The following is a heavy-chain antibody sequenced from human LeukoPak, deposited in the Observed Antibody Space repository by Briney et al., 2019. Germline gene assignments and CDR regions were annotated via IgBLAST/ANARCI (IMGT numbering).Heavy chain of an antibody. V-gene: IGHV3-48*04. CDR3: VRRGLIEAEYLER. D-gene: IGHD3-10*01. CDR2: ISSSGTTT. Sequence: GGPLRLSCAASGFTFNTFSMNWVRQAPGKGPEGGSYISSSGTTTYYADSVKGRFTISRDNAKNSLYLQMNSLRAEDTAVYYCVRRGLIEAEYLERWGQGTLVIVSS. J-gene: IGHJ1*01. CDR1: GFTFNTFS.